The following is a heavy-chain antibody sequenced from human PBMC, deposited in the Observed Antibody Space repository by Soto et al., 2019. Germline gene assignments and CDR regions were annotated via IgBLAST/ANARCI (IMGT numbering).Heavy chain of an antibody. V-gene: IGHV3-48*02. CDR3: AREDIFGFRSCDY. J-gene: IGHJ4*02. CDR2: ISSGSKTI. D-gene: IGHD3-3*01. CDR1: GFTFSGYS. Sequence: GGSLRLSCAASGFTFSGYSVNWDRQAPGKGLEWVSYISSGSKTIYYAESVKGRCTVSRDNARNSQYLQMNSLRDEDTAVYYCAREDIFGFRSCDYWGKGTLGTDAS.